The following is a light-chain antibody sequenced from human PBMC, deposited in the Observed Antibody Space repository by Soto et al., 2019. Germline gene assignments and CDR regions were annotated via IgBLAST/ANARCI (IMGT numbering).Light chain of an antibody. CDR2: FNSDGSH. J-gene: IGLJ2*01. Sequence: QLVLTQSPSASASLGASVKLTCTLSSGHSNYAIAWHQQQPEKGPRYLMKFNSDGSHSKGDGLPDRFSGSSSGAERYLTISSLQSEDEADYYCQTWGTGILVFGGGTKVTVL. CDR1: SGHSNYA. V-gene: IGLV4-69*01. CDR3: QTWGTGILV.